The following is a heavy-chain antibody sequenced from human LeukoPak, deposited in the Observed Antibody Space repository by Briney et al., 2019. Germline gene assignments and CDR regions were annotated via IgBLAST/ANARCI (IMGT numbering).Heavy chain of an antibody. V-gene: IGHV3-21*01. CDR2: ISSSSSYI. Sequence: GGSLRLSCAASGFTFSSYSMNWVLQAPGKALEWVSSISSSSSYIYYADSVKGRFTISRDNAKNSLCLQMNSLRAEDTAVYYCARDESYGDYPSPYYGMDVWGQGTTVTVSS. CDR1: GFTFSSYS. CDR3: ARDESYGDYPSPYYGMDV. J-gene: IGHJ6*02. D-gene: IGHD4-17*01.